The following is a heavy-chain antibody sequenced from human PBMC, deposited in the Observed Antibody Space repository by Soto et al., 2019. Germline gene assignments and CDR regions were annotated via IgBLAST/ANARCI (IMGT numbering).Heavy chain of an antibody. D-gene: IGHD3-16*02. CDR1: GFTLILYT. CDR3: AREDEDASYHLDY. CDR2: ISSTTNSI. Sequence: GGSLRLSCAASGFTLILYTMNWVRHAPGKGLEWVSSISSTTNSIYYADSVKGRFTISRDNADNSLHLQMNSLRAEDTAVYYCAREDEDASYHLDYWGQGTLVTVSS. V-gene: IGHV3-21*01. J-gene: IGHJ4*02.